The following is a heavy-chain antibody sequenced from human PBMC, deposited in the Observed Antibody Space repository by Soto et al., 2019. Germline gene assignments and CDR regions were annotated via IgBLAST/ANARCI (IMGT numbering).Heavy chain of an antibody. J-gene: IGHJ4*02. D-gene: IGHD4-17*01. Sequence: EVQLVESGGGLVQPGGSLRLSCAASGFTFSSYRMNWVRQAPGKGLEWVSYISSSSSTIYYADSVKGRFTISRDNAKNSGYLQRNSLRAEDTAVYYCARDGTTVTTRGGLIDYWGQGTLVTVSS. CDR2: ISSSSSTI. V-gene: IGHV3-48*01. CDR1: GFTFSSYR. CDR3: ARDGTTVTTRGGLIDY.